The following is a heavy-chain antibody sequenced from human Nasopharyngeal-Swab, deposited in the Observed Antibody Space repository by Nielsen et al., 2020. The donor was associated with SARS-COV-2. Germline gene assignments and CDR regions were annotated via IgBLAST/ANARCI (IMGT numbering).Heavy chain of an antibody. CDR3: ARDTRPGWSWFDP. D-gene: IGHD3-3*01. CDR2: INPSGGST. V-gene: IGHV1-46*01. CDR1: GYTFTSYY. J-gene: IGHJ5*02. Sequence: ASVKVSCKASGYTFTSYYMHWVRQAPEQGLEWMGIINPSGGSTSYAQKFQGRVTMTRDTSTSTVYMELSSLRSEDTAVYYCARDTRPGWSWFDPWGQGTLVTVSS.